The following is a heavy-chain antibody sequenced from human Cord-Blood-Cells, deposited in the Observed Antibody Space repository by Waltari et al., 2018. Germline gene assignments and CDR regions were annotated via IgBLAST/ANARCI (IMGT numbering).Heavy chain of an antibody. D-gene: IGHD6-13*01. CDR3: ATLKYSSSWYWFDP. CDR2: INHSGST. Sequence: QVQLQQWGAGLLKPSETLSLTCAVYGGSFSGYYWSWIRPPPGKGLEWIGEINHSGSTNYNPSLKSRVTISVDTSKNQFSLKLSSVTAADTAVYYCATLKYSSSWYWFDPWGQGTLVTVSS. J-gene: IGHJ5*02. V-gene: IGHV4-34*01. CDR1: GGSFSGYY.